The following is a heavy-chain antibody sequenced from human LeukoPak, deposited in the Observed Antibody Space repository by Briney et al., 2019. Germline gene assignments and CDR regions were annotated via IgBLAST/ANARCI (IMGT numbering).Heavy chain of an antibody. J-gene: IGHJ4*02. CDR3: VRVYGAIDY. D-gene: IGHD4-17*01. V-gene: IGHV1-8*01. CDR2: MNPNSGYT. CDR1: GYTFTTYD. Sequence: ASVKVSCKTSGYTFTTYDISWVRQATGQGLEWMGWMNPNSGYTGFAQKFQGRVTMTRDTSTSTAYMELNSLRSEDTAVYYCVRVYGAIDYWGQGTLVTVSS.